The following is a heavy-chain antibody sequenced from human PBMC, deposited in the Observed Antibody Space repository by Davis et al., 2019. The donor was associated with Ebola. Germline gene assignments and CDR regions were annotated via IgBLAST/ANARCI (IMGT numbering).Heavy chain of an antibody. CDR1: GNSFNSNW. J-gene: IGHJ3*02. CDR3: ATLRRTITGMDDAFDI. D-gene: IGHD2-8*02. V-gene: IGHV5-51*01. CDR2: IYTGDSDT. Sequence: GESLKISCKASGNSFNSNWIGWVRQMPGKGLEWMGIIYTGDSDTRYSPSFRGQVTISADKSTKTAFLLWSSLKASDTAMYYCATLRRTITGMDDAFDIWGQGTMVTVSS.